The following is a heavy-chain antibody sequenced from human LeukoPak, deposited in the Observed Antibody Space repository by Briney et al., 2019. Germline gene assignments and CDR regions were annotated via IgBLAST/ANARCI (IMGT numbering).Heavy chain of an antibody. J-gene: IGHJ4*02. CDR1: GFTFSSYS. V-gene: IGHV3-48*02. Sequence: GGSLRLSCAAAGFTFSSYSMNWVRQAPGKGLEWVSYISSSISTIYYADSVKGRFTISRDNAKNSLYLQMNSLRDEDTAVYYCARDSKGSGYEVAYWGPGTLVTVSS. D-gene: IGHD5-12*01. CDR2: ISSSISTI. CDR3: ARDSKGSGYEVAY.